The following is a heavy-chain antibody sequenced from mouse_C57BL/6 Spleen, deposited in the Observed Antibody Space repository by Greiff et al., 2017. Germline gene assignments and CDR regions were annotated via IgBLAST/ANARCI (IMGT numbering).Heavy chain of an antibody. V-gene: IGHV1-26*01. D-gene: IGHD2-4*01. J-gene: IGHJ4*01. CDR3: ARLYYDYEREIGYAMDY. Sequence: EVQLQQSGPELVKPGASVKISCKASGYTFTDYYMNWVKQSHGKSLEWIGDINPNNGGTSYNQKFKGKATLTVDKSSGTAYMELRSLTSEYSAVYFCARLYYDYEREIGYAMDYWGQGTSVTFSS. CDR1: GYTFTDYY. CDR2: INPNNGGT.